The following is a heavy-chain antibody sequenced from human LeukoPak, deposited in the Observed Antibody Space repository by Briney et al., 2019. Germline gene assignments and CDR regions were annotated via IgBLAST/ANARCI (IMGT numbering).Heavy chain of an antibody. CDR2: ISSSSSYM. D-gene: IGHD3-22*01. CDR3: ARGDYYDSSGYYNY. CDR1: GFTFSSYS. J-gene: IGHJ4*02. Sequence: KPGGSLRLSCAASGFTFSSYSMNWVRQAPGKGLEWVSSISSSSSYMYYADSVKGRFTISRDNAKNSLYLQMNSLRAEDTAVYYCARGDYYDSSGYYNYWGQGTLVTVSS. V-gene: IGHV3-21*01.